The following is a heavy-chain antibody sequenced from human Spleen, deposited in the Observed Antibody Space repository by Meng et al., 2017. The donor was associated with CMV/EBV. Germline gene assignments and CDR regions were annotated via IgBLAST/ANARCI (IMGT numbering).Heavy chain of an antibody. CDR1: GFTFSSSA. CDR2: INHSGST. D-gene: IGHD1-7*01. Sequence: GSLRLSCAASGFTFSSSAMSWVRQPPGKGLEWIGEINHSGSTNYNPSLKSRVTISVDTSKNQFSLKLSSVTAADTAVYYCARDPVVKELARFDYWGQGTLVTVSS. V-gene: IGHV4-34*01. CDR3: ARDPVVKELARFDY. J-gene: IGHJ4*02.